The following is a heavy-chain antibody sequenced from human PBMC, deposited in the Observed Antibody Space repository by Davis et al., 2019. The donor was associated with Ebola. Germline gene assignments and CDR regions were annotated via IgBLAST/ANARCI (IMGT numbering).Heavy chain of an antibody. CDR3: ARHTRRGPGYCSSTSCPYYYYMDV. CDR2: IYPGDSDT. D-gene: IGHD2-2*01. Sequence: PGGSLRLSCKGSGYSFTSYWIGWVRPLPGKGLEWMGIIYPGDSDTRYSPSFQGQVTISADKSISTAYLQWSSLKASDTAMYYCARHTRRGPGYCSSTSCPYYYYMDVWGKGTTVTVSS. CDR1: GYSFTSYW. V-gene: IGHV5-51*01. J-gene: IGHJ6*03.